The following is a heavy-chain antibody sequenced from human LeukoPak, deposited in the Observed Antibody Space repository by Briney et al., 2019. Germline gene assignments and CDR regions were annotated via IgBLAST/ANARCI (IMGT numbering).Heavy chain of an antibody. CDR3: VNDYGGNPRHY. Sequence: GGSLRLSCATSGFTFSSYSMNWVRQAPGKGLEWVSSISSSSSYIYYADSVKGRFTISRDNAKNSLYLQMNSLRAEDTAVYYCVNDYGGNPRHYWGQGTLVTVFS. J-gene: IGHJ4*02. CDR2: ISSSSSYI. CDR1: GFTFSSYS. D-gene: IGHD4-23*01. V-gene: IGHV3-21*01.